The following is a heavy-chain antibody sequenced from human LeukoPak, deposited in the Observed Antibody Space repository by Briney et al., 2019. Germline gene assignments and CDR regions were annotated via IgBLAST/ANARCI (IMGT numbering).Heavy chain of an antibody. Sequence: PSETLSLTCAVYGGSFSGYYWSWIRQPPGKGLEWIGEINHSGSTNYNPSLKGRVTISVDTSKYQFSLKLSSVTAADTAVYYCARGLDSPPIQLWAQGTLVTVSS. CDR2: INHSGST. D-gene: IGHD5-18*01. V-gene: IGHV4-34*01. CDR3: ARGLDSPPIQL. J-gene: IGHJ4*02. CDR1: GGSFSGYY.